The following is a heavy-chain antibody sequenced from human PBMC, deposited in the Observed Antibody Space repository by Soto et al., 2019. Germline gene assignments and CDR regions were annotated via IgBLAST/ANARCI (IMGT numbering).Heavy chain of an antibody. V-gene: IGHV1-69*13. CDR1: GGTFSSYA. CDR2: IIPIFGTA. Sequence: ASVKVSCKASGGTFSSYAISWVRQAPGQGPEWMGGIIPIFGTANYAQKFQGRVTITADESTSTAYMELSSLRSEDTAVYYCAREARIWFGESYFDYWGQGTLVTVSS. D-gene: IGHD3-10*01. J-gene: IGHJ4*02. CDR3: AREARIWFGESYFDY.